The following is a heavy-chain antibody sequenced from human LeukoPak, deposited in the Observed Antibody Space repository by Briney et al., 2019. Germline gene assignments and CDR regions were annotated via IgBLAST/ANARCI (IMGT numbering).Heavy chain of an antibody. Sequence: PSETLSLTCTVSGGSISSSSYYWGWIRQPPGKGLEWIGSIYYSGSTYYNPSLKSRVTISVDTSKNQFSLKLSSVTAADTAVYYCASTPTMGYCSSTSCYDWFDPWGQGTLVTVSS. CDR1: GGSISSSSYY. V-gene: IGHV4-39*01. J-gene: IGHJ5*02. CDR3: ASTPTMGYCSSTSCYDWFDP. CDR2: IYYSGST. D-gene: IGHD2-2*01.